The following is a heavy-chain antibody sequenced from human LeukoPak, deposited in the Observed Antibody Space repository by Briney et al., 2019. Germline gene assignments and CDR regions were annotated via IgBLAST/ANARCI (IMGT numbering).Heavy chain of an antibody. D-gene: IGHD3-10*01. J-gene: IGHJ4*02. Sequence: GASVKVSCKVSGYTLTELSMHWVRQAPGKGLEWMGGFDPEDGETIYAQKFQGRATMTEDTSTDTAYMELSSLRSEDTAVYYCATAAWGSGSYYYFDYWGQGTLVTVSS. CDR3: ATAAWGSGSYYYFDY. V-gene: IGHV1-24*01. CDR1: GYTLTELS. CDR2: FDPEDGET.